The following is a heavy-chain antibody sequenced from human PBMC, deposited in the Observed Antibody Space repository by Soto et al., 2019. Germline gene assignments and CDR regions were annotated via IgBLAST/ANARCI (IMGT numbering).Heavy chain of an antibody. Sequence: QVQLEESGGGVVQPGRSLRLSCAASGFTFRSYGMHWVRQAPGKGLEWVAVISFDGSNKYYADSVKGRFTISRDNSKNTLYLQMNSLRTEDTAVYYCAKDRESALENWGQGTLVTVSS. J-gene: IGHJ4*02. V-gene: IGHV3-30*18. CDR1: GFTFRSYG. CDR2: ISFDGSNK. D-gene: IGHD1-1*01. CDR3: AKDRESALEN.